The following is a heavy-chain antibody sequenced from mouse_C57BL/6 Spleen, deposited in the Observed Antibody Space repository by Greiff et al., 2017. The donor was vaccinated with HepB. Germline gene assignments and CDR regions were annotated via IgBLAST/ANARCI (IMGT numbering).Heavy chain of an antibody. J-gene: IGHJ3*01. CDR2: IYPRSGNT. CDR3: ARSDGDYEAY. Sequence: QVQLQQSGAELARPGASVKLSCKASGYTFTSYGISWVKQRTGQGLEWIGEIYPRSGNTYYNEKFKGKATLTADKSSSTAYMELRSLTSEDSAVYFCARSDGDYEAYWGQGTLVTVSA. CDR1: GYTFTSYG. V-gene: IGHV1-81*01. D-gene: IGHD2-4*01.